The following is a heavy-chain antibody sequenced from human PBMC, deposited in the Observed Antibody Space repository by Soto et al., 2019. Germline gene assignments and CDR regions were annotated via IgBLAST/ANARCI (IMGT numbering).Heavy chain of an antibody. CDR1: GFTFRNYG. J-gene: IGHJ6*02. V-gene: IGHV3-33*01. D-gene: IGHD5-12*01. CDR3: VRATGYSGNDYVYYYGMDV. Sequence: QVQLVESGGGVVQPGRSLRLSCAASGFTFRNYGMHWVRKAPAKGLEWVALVWYDGGNKNYVDSVKGRFTISRDNSKNTLYLQMNSLRDEDTAVYYCVRATGYSGNDYVYYYGMDVWGQGTTVTVSS. CDR2: VWYDGGNK.